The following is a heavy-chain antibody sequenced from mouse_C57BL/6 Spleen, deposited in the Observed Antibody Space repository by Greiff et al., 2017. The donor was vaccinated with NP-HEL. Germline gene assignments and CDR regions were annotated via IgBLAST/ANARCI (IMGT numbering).Heavy chain of an antibody. CDR3: AREGLGSNYFYAMDY. CDR1: GYTFTSYW. CDR2: IDPSDSET. J-gene: IGHJ4*01. Sequence: QVQLQQPGAELVRPGSSVKLSCKASGYTFTSYWMHWVKQRPIQGLEWIGNIDPSDSETHYNQKFKDKATLTVDKSSSTAYMQLSSLTSEDSAVYYCAREGLGSNYFYAMDYWGQGTSVTVSS. D-gene: IGHD2-5*01. V-gene: IGHV1-52*01.